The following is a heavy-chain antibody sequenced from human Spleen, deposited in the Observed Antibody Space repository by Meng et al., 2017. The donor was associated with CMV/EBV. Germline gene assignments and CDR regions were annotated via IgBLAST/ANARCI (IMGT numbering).Heavy chain of an antibody. Sequence: GEFLKISCAASGFTFSTHAMSWVRQSPGKGLEWVSGISGSGSSTYYADSVKGRFTISRDNFRNTLQLQMNSLRAEDTAVYYCAKDRVGATNDAFDIWGQGTMVTVSS. D-gene: IGHD1-26*01. J-gene: IGHJ3*02. CDR3: AKDRVGATNDAFDI. CDR2: ISGSGSST. V-gene: IGHV3-23*01. CDR1: GFTFSTHA.